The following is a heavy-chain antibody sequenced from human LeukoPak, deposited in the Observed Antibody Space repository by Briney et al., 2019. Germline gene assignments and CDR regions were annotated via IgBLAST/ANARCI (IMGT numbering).Heavy chain of an antibody. D-gene: IGHD3-16*02. V-gene: IGHV3-30*02. CDR3: AKVSDYVWGSYRLGDDY. Sequence: GGPLRLSCAASGFTFSSYGMHWVRQAPGKGLEWVAFIRYDGSNKYYADSVKGRFTISRDNSKNTLYLQMNSLRAEDTAVYYCAKVSDYVWGSYRLGDDYWGQGTLVTVSS. CDR1: GFTFSSYG. J-gene: IGHJ4*02. CDR2: IRYDGSNK.